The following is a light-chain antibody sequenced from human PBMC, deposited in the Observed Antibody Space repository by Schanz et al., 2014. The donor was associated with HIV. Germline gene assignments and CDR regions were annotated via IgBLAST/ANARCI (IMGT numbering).Light chain of an antibody. J-gene: IGKJ3*01. CDR3: QQGASPPFT. CDR2: DAS. CDR1: RSINNY. Sequence: DIQLPQSPSPLSASVGDRVTITCRASRSINNYLNWYQQKQGKAPQLLIFDASSLQSGVPSRFSGSGSGTDFTLTISSLQPEDFAPYFCQQGASPPFTFGPGPTVDIK. V-gene: IGKV1-39*01.